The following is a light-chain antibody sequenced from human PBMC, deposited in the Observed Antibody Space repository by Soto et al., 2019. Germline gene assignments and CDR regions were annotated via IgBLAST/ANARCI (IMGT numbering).Light chain of an antibody. J-gene: IGKJ1*01. CDR2: RAS. CDR3: MQGTRWPWT. Sequence: DVVMTQSPLSLPVALGQPAAISCRCSQCLVFSDGKSYLNWFQQRPGQSPRRLIYRASNRDPGRPNRFSGSGPGTNFTLKITSVDPEAVGVNYCMQGTRWPWTFGQGTKVDIK. CDR1: QCLVFSDGKSY. V-gene: IGKV2-30*01.